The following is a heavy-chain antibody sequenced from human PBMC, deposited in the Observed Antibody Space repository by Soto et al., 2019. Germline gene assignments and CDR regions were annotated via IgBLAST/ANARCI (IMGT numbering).Heavy chain of an antibody. CDR3: ARGGYCSGGSCYGYYYYGMDV. J-gene: IGHJ6*02. CDR2: MNPNSGNT. V-gene: IGHV1-8*01. Sequence: ASVKVSCKASGYTITSYDINWVRQATGQGLEWMGWMNPNSGNTGYAQKFQGRVTMTRNTSISTAYMELSSLRSEDTAVYYCARGGYCSGGSCYGYYYYGMDVWGQGTTVTVSS. CDR1: GYTITSYD. D-gene: IGHD2-15*01.